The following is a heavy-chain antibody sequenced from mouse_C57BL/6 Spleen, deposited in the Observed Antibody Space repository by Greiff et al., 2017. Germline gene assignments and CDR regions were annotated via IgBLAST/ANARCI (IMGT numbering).Heavy chain of an antibody. CDR3: ARGPPSGVVATNAMDY. J-gene: IGHJ4*01. CDR1: GFTFSSYA. V-gene: IGHV5-4*03. CDR2: ISDGGSYT. Sequence: EVMLVESGGGLVKPGGSLKLSCAASGFTFSSYAMSWVRQTPEKRLEWVATISDGGSYTYYPDNVKGRFTISRDNAKNNLYLQMSHLKSEDTAMYYCARGPPSGVVATNAMDYWGQGTSVTVSS. D-gene: IGHD1-1*01.